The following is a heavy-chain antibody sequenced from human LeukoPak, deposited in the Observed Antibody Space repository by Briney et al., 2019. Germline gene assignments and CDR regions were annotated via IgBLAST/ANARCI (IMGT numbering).Heavy chain of an antibody. V-gene: IGHV3-53*01. CDR3: VKVAKYYYGSETYYFFEH. D-gene: IGHD3-10*01. Sequence: GGSLRLSCTVSGFTVSSNSMSWVRQAPGKGLEWVSFIYSAGSTHYSDSVKGRFTISRDNAKNSLDLQMNSLRVEDTGIYYCVKVAKYYYGSETYYFFEHWGQGTPVTASS. CDR1: GFTVSSNS. J-gene: IGHJ4*02. CDR2: IYSAGST.